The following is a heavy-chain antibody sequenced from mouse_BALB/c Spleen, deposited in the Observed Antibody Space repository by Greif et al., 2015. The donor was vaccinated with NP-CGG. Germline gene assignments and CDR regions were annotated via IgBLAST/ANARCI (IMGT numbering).Heavy chain of an antibody. CDR1: GFNIKDTY. J-gene: IGHJ1*01. CDR2: IDPANGNT. V-gene: IGHV14-3*02. CDR3: AKGNSYFDV. Sequence: EVKLVESGAELVKPGASVKLSCTASGFNIKDTYMHWVKQRPEQGLEWVGRIDPANGNTKYDPKFQGKATITADTSSNTAYLQLSSLTSEDTAVYYCAKGNSYFDVWGAGTTVTVSS.